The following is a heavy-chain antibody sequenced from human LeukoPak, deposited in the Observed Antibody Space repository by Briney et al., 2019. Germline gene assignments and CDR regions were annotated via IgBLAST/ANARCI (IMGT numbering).Heavy chain of an antibody. CDR1: GFTFSSYG. CDR2: ISSSSSTI. V-gene: IGHV3-48*01. Sequence: GGSLRLSCAASGFTFSSYGMHWVRQAPGKGLEWVSYISSSSSTIYYADSVKGRFTISRDNAKNSLYLQMNSLRAEDTAVYYCARDGSLAVAGTWFDYWGQGTLVTVSS. J-gene: IGHJ4*02. CDR3: ARDGSLAVAGTWFDY. D-gene: IGHD6-19*01.